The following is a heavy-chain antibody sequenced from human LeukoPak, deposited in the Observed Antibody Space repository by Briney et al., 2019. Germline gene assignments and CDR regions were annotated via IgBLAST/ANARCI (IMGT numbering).Heavy chain of an antibody. Sequence: GGSLRLSRAASGLTVSDNYMSWVRQTPGKELEWVSSLYPAGDTYFADSVRGRFTISRDISKNTVYLQMGSLRAEYTAVYVCARVRFPYGDFDYWGQGAPVTVSS. V-gene: IGHV3-53*01. CDR3: ARVRFPYGDFDY. CDR2: LYPAGDT. J-gene: IGHJ4*02. D-gene: IGHD4-17*01. CDR1: GLTVSDNY.